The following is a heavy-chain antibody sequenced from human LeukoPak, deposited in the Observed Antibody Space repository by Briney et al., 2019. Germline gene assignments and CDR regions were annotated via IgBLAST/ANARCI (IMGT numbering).Heavy chain of an antibody. CDR1: GGSISSYY. V-gene: IGHV4-4*07. Sequence: TSETLSLTCTVPGGSISSYYWSWIRQPAGKGLEWIGRIYTSGSTNYNLSLKSRVTMSVDTSKNQFSLKLSSVTAADTAVYYCARGGYYGSGNDFRFDPWGQGTLVTVSS. CDR3: ARGGYYGSGNDFRFDP. CDR2: IYTSGST. J-gene: IGHJ5*02. D-gene: IGHD3-10*01.